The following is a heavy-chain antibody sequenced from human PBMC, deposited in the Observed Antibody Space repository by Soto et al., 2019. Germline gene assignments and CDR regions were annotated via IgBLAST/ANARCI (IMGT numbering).Heavy chain of an antibody. V-gene: IGHV1-69*06. Sequence: QVQLVQSGAEVKKPGSSVKLSCKASGDSFNTFAVTWVRQAPGQGLEWMGGIIPNFDTPNYAQTFQGRVTIIADKSTSTPYMELSSLRSEDTAVYYCARPYYDSSGYYLWYFDYWGQGTLVTVSS. CDR1: GDSFNTFA. J-gene: IGHJ4*02. CDR3: ARPYYDSSGYYLWYFDY. CDR2: IIPNFDTP. D-gene: IGHD3-22*01.